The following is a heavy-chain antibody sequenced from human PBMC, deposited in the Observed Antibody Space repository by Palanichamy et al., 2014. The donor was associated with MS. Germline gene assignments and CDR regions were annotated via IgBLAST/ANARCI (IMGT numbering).Heavy chain of an antibody. Sequence: EVRVGGSRGGGRWYSLGGPVRLSCAASGFTFSNTGMNWVRQTPGRGWSGFQFITNGIGTTYYADSVKGRFTISRDNAENSLYLQMSSLRVEDTAVYYCATDKGVEVGTTWHSAAFEYWGQGTLVTVSS. CDR3: ATDKGVEVGTTWHSAAFEY. CDR2: ITNGIGTT. D-gene: IGHD2-8*01. V-gene: IGHV3-48*04. CDR1: GFTFSNTG. J-gene: IGHJ4*02.